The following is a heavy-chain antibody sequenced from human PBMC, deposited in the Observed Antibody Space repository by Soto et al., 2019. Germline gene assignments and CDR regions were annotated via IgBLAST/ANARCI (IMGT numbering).Heavy chain of an antibody. D-gene: IGHD3-3*01. Sequence: QVQLVQSGAEVKKPGSSVKVSCKASGGTFSSYAISWVRQAPGQGLEWMGGIIPIFGTANYAQKFQGRVTITADESTSTPYMELSSLRSEDTAVYYCARGLATKTYYDFWSGYFLGDYWGQGTLVTVSS. V-gene: IGHV1-69*12. CDR1: GGTFSSYA. CDR3: ARGLATKTYYDFWSGYFLGDY. J-gene: IGHJ4*02. CDR2: IIPIFGTA.